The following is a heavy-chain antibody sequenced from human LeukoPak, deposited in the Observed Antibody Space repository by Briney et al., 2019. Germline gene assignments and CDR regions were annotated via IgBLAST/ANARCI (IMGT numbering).Heavy chain of an antibody. CDR1: GFTFDDYG. CDR2: INWNGDST. V-gene: IGHV3-20*04. CDR3: ARDAAYCGGDCYAFDI. D-gene: IGHD2-21*02. J-gene: IGHJ3*02. Sequence: GGSLRLSCAASGFTFDDYGMSWVRQAPGKGLEWVSGINWNGDSTGYADSVKGRFTISRDNAKNSLYLQMNSLRAEDTALYYCARDAAYCGGDCYAFDIWGQGTMVTVSS.